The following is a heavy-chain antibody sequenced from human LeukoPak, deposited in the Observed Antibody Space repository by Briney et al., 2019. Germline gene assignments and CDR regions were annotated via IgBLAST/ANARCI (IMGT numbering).Heavy chain of an antibody. CDR1: GFTVSSNY. J-gene: IGHJ5*02. CDR2: IYSGGST. Sequence: GSLRLSCAASGFTVSSNYMSWVRQAPGKGLEWVSVIYSGGSTYYADSVKGRFTISRDNSKNTLYLQMNSLRAEDTAVYYCARDRLTDYDFWSGYQTSYWFGPWGQGTLVTVFS. V-gene: IGHV3-66*02. D-gene: IGHD3-3*01. CDR3: ARDRLTDYDFWSGYQTSYWFGP.